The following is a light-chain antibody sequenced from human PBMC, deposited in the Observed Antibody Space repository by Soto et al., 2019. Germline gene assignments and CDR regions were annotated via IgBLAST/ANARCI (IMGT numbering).Light chain of an antibody. V-gene: IGKV3-20*01. J-gene: IGKJ3*01. CDR1: QSVSSSY. CDR2: GAS. CDR3: QQYGSSLFT. Sequence: EIVLTQSPGTLPLSPGERATLSCRASQSVSSSYLAWYQQKPGQAPRLLIYGASSRATGIPDRFSGSGSGTDFTLTISRLEPEDFAVYYCQQYGSSLFTFGPGT.